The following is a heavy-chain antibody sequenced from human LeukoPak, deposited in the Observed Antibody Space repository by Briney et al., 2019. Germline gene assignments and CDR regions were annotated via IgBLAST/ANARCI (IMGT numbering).Heavy chain of an antibody. Sequence: GGSLRLSCAASGFTFRSYAMQWVRQAPGKGLEWVSYITYNSGTIFYADSVKGRFTISRDNAKDSLYLQMSSLRDEDTAVYYCARDSGYSYADDYCGQGTLVTVSS. V-gene: IGHV3-48*02. CDR2: ITYNSGTI. CDR3: ARDSGYSYADDY. CDR1: GFTFRSYA. J-gene: IGHJ4*02. D-gene: IGHD5-18*01.